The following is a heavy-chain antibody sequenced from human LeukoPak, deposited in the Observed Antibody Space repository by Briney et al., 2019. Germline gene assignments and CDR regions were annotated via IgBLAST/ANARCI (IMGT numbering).Heavy chain of an antibody. V-gene: IGHV4-39*07. Sequence: SETLSLTCTVSGDSIGTSGHNWARIRQPPGEALEWIGSIYYTGRTYFNPSLKSRVTISSDTSKNLFSLKMNSVTAADTAVYYCARDDKNWNYDRWGQGTLVSVSS. CDR3: ARDDKNWNYDR. CDR2: IYYTGRT. J-gene: IGHJ5*02. D-gene: IGHD1-7*01. CDR1: GDSIGTSGHN.